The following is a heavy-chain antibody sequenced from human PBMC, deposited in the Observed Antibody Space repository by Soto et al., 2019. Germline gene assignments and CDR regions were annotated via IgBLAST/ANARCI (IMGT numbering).Heavy chain of an antibody. J-gene: IGHJ4*02. D-gene: IGHD3-22*01. V-gene: IGHV4-59*01. CDR3: ALRSMAVVPEY. CDR2: LYYGRSA. Sequence: QVQLQESGPGLVKPSETLSLTCAVSGDSISSYYCMWIRQPPGKGLESIGYLYYGRSANYNPSLRXRTTLSXXTSTNQCPLTLSSMTAADTAVYYCALRSMAVVPEYWGQGTLVTVSS. CDR1: GDSISSYY.